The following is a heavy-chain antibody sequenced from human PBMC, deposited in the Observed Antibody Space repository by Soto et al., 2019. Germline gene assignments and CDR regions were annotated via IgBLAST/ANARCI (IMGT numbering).Heavy chain of an antibody. CDR2: IIPIFGTA. Sequence: QVQLVQSGAEVKKPGSSVKVSCKASGGTFSSYAISWVLQAPGQGLEWMGGIIPIFGTANYAQNFQGRVTITADESTSTAYMEVSSLRSEDTAVYYCARGQIMVRGVTGWFDSWSQGTLVTVSS. D-gene: IGHD3-10*01. CDR3: ARGQIMVRGVTGWFDS. CDR1: GGTFSSYA. V-gene: IGHV1-69*12. J-gene: IGHJ5*01.